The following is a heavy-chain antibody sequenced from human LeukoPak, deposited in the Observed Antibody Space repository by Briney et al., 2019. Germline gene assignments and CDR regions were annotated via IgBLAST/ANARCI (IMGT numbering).Heavy chain of an antibody. J-gene: IGHJ6*03. D-gene: IGHD2-2*01. V-gene: IGHV1-8*01. CDR2: MNPNSGNT. Sequence: SVTVSCKASGYTFTSYDINLVRQATAPGLEWMGWMNPNSGNTGYPQKFQGRATMTSNTPISTAYMELSSLRSEDTAVYYCARGPNPFLYKHCSSTSCRLDPALRYYYYCYMDVWGKGTTVTVSS. CDR1: GYTFTSYD. CDR3: ARGPNPFLYKHCSSTSCRLDPALRYYYYCYMDV.